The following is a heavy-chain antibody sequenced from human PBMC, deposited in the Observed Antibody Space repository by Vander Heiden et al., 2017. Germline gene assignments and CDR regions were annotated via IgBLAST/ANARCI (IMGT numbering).Heavy chain of an antibody. J-gene: IGHJ6*02. CDR3: ATSAYYSYGMDV. CDR2: IFSNDEK. D-gene: IGHD2-2*01. V-gene: IGHV2-26*01. CDR1: GFSLSNARMG. Sequence: QVTLKASGPVLVTRTETLTLTCTVSGFSLSNARMGVSWRRPPPGKALELLAHIFSNDEKSYSTSLKSRITISKDTSKSQVVLPMTNMDPVDTATYCCATSAYYSYGMDVWGQGTPVTVSS.